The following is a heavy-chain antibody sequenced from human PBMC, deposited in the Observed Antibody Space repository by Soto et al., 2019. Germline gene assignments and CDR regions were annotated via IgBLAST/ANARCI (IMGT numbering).Heavy chain of an antibody. CDR3: ARGDATKIVVTTYYGMDV. Sequence: SVKVSCKTSGGSLSNYGISWVRQAPGQGLEWMGAIIPVFGTPNYAQKFQDRVTITADESTTTVYMEVRSLTSEDTAVYYCARGDATKIVVTTYYGMDVWGQGTTVTVSS. J-gene: IGHJ6*02. V-gene: IGHV1-69*13. CDR1: GGSLSNYG. D-gene: IGHD3-22*01. CDR2: IIPVFGTP.